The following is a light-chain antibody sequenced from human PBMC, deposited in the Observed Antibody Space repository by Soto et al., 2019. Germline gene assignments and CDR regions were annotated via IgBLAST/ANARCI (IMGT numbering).Light chain of an antibody. Sequence: DIQMTQSPSSVSASIGDTVTITCRASQDINVYLNWYQQKPGEVPKLLIYSASTLHSGVPSRFTGSGSETDFTLTIRSLQPEDFATYYCQQSFVTPRTFGQGTKVDIK. V-gene: IGKV1-39*01. CDR1: QDINVY. CDR3: QQSFVTPRT. J-gene: IGKJ1*01. CDR2: SAS.